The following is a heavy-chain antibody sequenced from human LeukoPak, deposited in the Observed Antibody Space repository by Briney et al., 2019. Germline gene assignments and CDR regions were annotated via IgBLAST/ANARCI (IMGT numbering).Heavy chain of an antibody. CDR3: ALIPGYSYVRGFFDY. CDR1: GFTFSSYW. Sequence: GGSLRLSCAASGFTFSSYWMHWVRQAPGKGLVWVSRINSDGSSTSYADSVKGRFTISRDNAKNTLYLQMNSLRAEDTAVYYCALIPGYSYVRGFFDYWGQGTLVTVSS. D-gene: IGHD5-18*01. CDR2: INSDGSST. V-gene: IGHV3-74*01. J-gene: IGHJ4*02.